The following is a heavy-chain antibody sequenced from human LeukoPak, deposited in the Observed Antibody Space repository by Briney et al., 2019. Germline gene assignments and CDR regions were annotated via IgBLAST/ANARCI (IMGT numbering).Heavy chain of an antibody. Sequence: SETLSLTCSLSSGSIASYYWSWGRQTPPRGLQWIGYIFASGTSEYNPSLKSRVTIALDMSRNQFSLKMTSVTAADTAVYFCARGWGSSRGRLDSWGQGTLVTAS. D-gene: IGHD3-16*02. V-gene: IGHV4-59*01. CDR3: ARGWGSSRGRLDS. CDR1: SGSIASYY. J-gene: IGHJ4*02. CDR2: IFASGTS.